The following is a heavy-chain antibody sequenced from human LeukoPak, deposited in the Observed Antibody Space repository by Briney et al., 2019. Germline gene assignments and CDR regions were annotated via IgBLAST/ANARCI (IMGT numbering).Heavy chain of an antibody. CDR3: ARGPRPKHFPYCSGGSCYGDY. V-gene: IGHV5-51*01. CDR1: GYSFTSYW. J-gene: IGHJ4*02. Sequence: GESLKISCKGSGYSFTSYWIGWVRQMPGKGLEWMGIIYPGDSDTRYSPSFQGQVTISADKSISTAYLQWSSLKASDTAMYYCARGPRPKHFPYCSGGSCYGDYWGQGTLVTVSS. CDR2: IYPGDSDT. D-gene: IGHD2-15*01.